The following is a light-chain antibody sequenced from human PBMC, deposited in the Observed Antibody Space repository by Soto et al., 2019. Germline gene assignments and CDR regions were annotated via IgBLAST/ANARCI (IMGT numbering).Light chain of an antibody. CDR2: DES. CDR1: QSINNY. V-gene: IGKV1-39*01. CDR3: QQTYSTPPYT. J-gene: IGKJ2*01. Sequence: DIQMTQSPSSLSASVGDRVTITCRASQSINNYLNWYQQKPGRAPKILIYDESTLQTGVPSRVSGSGSGTDFTLTISSLQPEDFATYYCQQTYSTPPYTFGQGTRLEIK.